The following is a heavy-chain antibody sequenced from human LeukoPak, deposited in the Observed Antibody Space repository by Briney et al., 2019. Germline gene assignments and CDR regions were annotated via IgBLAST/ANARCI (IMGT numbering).Heavy chain of an antibody. Sequence: GGSLRLSCAASGFTFDDYAMHWVRQAPGKGLEWVSGISWNSGSIGYADSVKGRFTTSRDNSKNTLYLQMNSLRAEDTAVYYCARGAGRYYDSSGYYIDFWGQGTLVAVSS. CDR3: ARGAGRYYDSSGYYIDF. V-gene: IGHV3-9*01. CDR1: GFTFDDYA. J-gene: IGHJ4*02. D-gene: IGHD3-22*01. CDR2: ISWNSGSI.